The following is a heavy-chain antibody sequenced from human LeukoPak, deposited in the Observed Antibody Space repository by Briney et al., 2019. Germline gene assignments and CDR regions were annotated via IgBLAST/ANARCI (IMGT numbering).Heavy chain of an antibody. Sequence: GGSLRLSCAASGFIFKNYGMQWARQAPGKGLEWLAFIEYNGATKDYADSVKGRFTISRDNSKNTVSLQMNSLRAEDTALYYCAKDIRRGYNFGYDQFAYWGQGILVTVSS. D-gene: IGHD5-18*01. V-gene: IGHV3-30*02. CDR3: AKDIRRGYNFGYDQFAY. CDR2: IEYNGATK. J-gene: IGHJ4*02. CDR1: GFIFKNYG.